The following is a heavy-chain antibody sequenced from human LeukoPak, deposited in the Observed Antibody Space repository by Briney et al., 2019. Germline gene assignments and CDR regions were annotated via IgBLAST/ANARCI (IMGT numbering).Heavy chain of an antibody. D-gene: IGHD6-6*01. CDR2: ISSSSSYI. Sequence: GGSLRLSCVASGFTFRSYSMNWVRQAPGKGLEWVSSISSSSSYIYYADSVKGRFTISRDNAKNSLYLQMNSLRAEDTAVYYCARENSSFDYFDYWGQGTLVTVSS. J-gene: IGHJ4*02. CDR3: ARENSSFDYFDY. CDR1: GFTFRSYS. V-gene: IGHV3-21*01.